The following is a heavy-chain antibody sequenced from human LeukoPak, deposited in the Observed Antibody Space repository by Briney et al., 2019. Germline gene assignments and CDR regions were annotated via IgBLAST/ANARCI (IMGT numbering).Heavy chain of an antibody. V-gene: IGHV4-34*01. D-gene: IGHD3-10*01. Sequence: KPSETLSLTCAVYGVSFSGYYWSWLRQPPGKGLEWLGEINHSGSTNYNPSLKSRVTISVDTSKNQFSLKLSSVTAADTAVYYCARSSLWFGELSSYYYYYMDVGGKGTTVTVS. CDR3: ARSSLWFGELSSYYYYYMDV. CDR2: INHSGST. CDR1: GVSFSGYY. J-gene: IGHJ6*03.